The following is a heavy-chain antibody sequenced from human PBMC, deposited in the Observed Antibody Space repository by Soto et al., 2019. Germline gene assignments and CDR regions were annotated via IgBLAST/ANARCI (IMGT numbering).Heavy chain of an antibody. CDR3: SKDMDWRGGLFSGGMDV. J-gene: IGHJ6*02. V-gene: IGHV3-9*01. Sequence: SLRLSCVASGFTFDDYAMLWVRQAPGNGLEWVSGISWNSDNIFYADSVKGRFTISRDNAKKSLYLQMNSLRADDTALYLCSKDMDWRGGLFSGGMDVWGQGTTVTVSS. CDR2: ISWNSDNI. D-gene: IGHD3-16*01. CDR1: GFTFDDYA.